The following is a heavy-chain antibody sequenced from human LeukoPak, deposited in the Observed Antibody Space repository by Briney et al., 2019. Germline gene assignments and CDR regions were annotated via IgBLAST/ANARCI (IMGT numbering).Heavy chain of an antibody. J-gene: IGHJ6*03. CDR2: IHYSGST. D-gene: IGHD1-14*01. CDR3: ARASITYYYYYYMGV. Sequence: SETLFLTCTVSGGSITNYYWTWIRQPPGKGLEWIWYIHYSGSTNYNPSLKSRVTISVDTSKNQFSLELSSVTAADTAVYYCARASITYYYYYYMGVWGKGTTVTVSS. V-gene: IGHV4-59*01. CDR1: GGSITNYY.